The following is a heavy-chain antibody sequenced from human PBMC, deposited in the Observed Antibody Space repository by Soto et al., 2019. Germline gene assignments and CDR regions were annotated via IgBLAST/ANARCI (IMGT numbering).Heavy chain of an antibody. V-gene: IGHV3-53*01. Sequence: PGGSLRLSCAASGCTVSSNYMSWVRQTQGKGLEWVSVIYSGGSTYYADSVKGRFTISRDNSKNTLYLQMNSLRAEDTAVYYCAAAVVDCSGGSCSTVDWFDPWGQGTLVTVSS. CDR2: IYSGGST. D-gene: IGHD2-15*01. CDR3: AAAVVDCSGGSCSTVDWFDP. CDR1: GCTVSSNY. J-gene: IGHJ5*02.